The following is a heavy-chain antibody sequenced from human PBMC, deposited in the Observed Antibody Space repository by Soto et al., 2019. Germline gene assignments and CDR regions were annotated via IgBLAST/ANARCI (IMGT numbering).Heavy chain of an antibody. CDR2: ILYDGRDK. CDR3: AKDRSSGYDYYWYYGMDV. V-gene: IGHV3-30*18. D-gene: IGHD3-22*01. CDR1: GFTFSDYG. Sequence: QVHLVESGGGVVQPGRSLRLSCAASGFTFSDYGMHWVRQAPGKGLEWVAHILYDGRDKYYTDSVKGRFTISRDNSKNTLYLQLNSLRTEDTAVYYCAKDRSSGYDYYWYYGMDVWGQGTTVTVSS. J-gene: IGHJ6*02.